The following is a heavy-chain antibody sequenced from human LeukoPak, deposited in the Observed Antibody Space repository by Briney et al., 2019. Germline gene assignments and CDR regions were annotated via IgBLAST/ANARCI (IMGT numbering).Heavy chain of an antibody. D-gene: IGHD4-11*01. J-gene: IGHJ4*02. V-gene: IGHV3-7*01. CDR3: ARDAYRDRYFDY. Sequence: GGSLRLSCAASGFTFSSYSMNWVRQAPGKGLEWVAHIKQDGSEKHYVASVKGRFTISRDNAKDSLWLQMNSLRAEDTAVYYCARDAYRDRYFDYWGQGTLVTVSS. CDR2: IKQDGSEK. CDR1: GFTFSSYS.